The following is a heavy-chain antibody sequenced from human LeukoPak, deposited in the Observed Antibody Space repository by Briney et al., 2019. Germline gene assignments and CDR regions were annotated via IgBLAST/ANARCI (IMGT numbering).Heavy chain of an antibody. CDR2: IKQDGSEA. CDR1: EFTFYRYW. J-gene: IGHJ4*02. D-gene: IGHD3-10*01. Sequence: GGSLRLSCAASEFTFYRYWMSGVRQAPGKGLQWVANIKQDGSEAHYVDSVKGRFTISRDNAKNSLSLQMNSLNVDDTGVYFCTRDALFGSGRTHLDFWSQGTLVSVSS. V-gene: IGHV3-7*04. CDR3: TRDALFGSGRTHLDF.